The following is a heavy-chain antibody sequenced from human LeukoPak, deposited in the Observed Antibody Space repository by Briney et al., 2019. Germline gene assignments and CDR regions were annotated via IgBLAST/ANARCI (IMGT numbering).Heavy chain of an antibody. V-gene: IGHV3-21*01. J-gene: IGHJ4*02. D-gene: IGHD2-15*01. CDR2: ISSSSSYI. CDR3: ARPGDSCSGGSCYSFDY. CDR1: GFTFSSYS. Sequence: PGGSLRLSCAASGFTFSSYSMNWVRQAPGKGLEWVSSISSSSSYIYYADSVKGRFTISRDNAKNSLYLQMNSLRAEDTAVYYCARPGDSCSGGSCYSFDYWGQGTLVTVSS.